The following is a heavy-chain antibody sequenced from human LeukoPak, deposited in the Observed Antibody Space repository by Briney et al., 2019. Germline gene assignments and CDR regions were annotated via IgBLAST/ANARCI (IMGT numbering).Heavy chain of an antibody. Sequence: GGSLRLSCAASGFTFDDYAMHWVRQAPGKGLEWVSGISWNSGSIGYADSVKGRFTISRDNAKNSLYLQMNSLRAEDTALYYCAKDVGVLRDSSGYPDYWGQGTLVTVSS. J-gene: IGHJ4*02. V-gene: IGHV3-9*01. CDR1: GFTFDDYA. CDR3: AKDVGVLRDSSGYPDY. CDR2: ISWNSGSI. D-gene: IGHD3-22*01.